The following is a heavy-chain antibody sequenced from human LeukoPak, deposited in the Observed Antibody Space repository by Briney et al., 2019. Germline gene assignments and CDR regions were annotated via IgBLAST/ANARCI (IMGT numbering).Heavy chain of an antibody. CDR2: ISGSGGST. D-gene: IGHD2-2*02. CDR3: AKRWGCSSTSCYREGLDYYYYYMDV. CDR1: GFTFSSYA. Sequence: PGGSLRLSCAASGFTFSSYAMSWVRQAPGKGLEWVSAISGSGGSTYYADSVKGRFTISRDNSKNTLYLQMNSLRAEDTAVYYCAKRWGCSSTSCYREGLDYYYYYMDVWGKGTTVTVSS. V-gene: IGHV3-23*01. J-gene: IGHJ6*03.